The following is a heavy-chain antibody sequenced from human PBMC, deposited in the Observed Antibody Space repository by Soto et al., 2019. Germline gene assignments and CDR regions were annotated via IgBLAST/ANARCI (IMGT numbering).Heavy chain of an antibody. CDR3: ARETLDGGTFYYFDY. V-gene: IGHV3-21*01. CDR1: GFTFSSYS. J-gene: IGHJ4*02. CDR2: ISSSSSYI. D-gene: IGHD3-9*01. Sequence: EVQLVESGGGLVKPGGSLRLSCAASGFTFSSYSMNWVRQAPGRGLEWVSSISSSSSYIYYADSVKGRFTISRDNAKNSLYLQMNSLRAEDTAVYYCARETLDGGTFYYFDYWGQGTLVTVSS.